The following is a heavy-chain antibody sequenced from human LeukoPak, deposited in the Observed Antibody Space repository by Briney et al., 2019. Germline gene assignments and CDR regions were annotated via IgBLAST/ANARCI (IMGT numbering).Heavy chain of an antibody. J-gene: IGHJ4*02. V-gene: IGHV3-48*03. CDR3: ARSGYDIIFGY. CDR2: ISRGGDTI. Sequence: GGSLRLSCAASGFTFRSYEMNWVRQAPGKGLEWVSYISRGGDTIYYADSVKGRFTISRDNAKNSVYLQMNSLRDEDTALYYCARSGYDIIFGYWGQGTLVTVSS. D-gene: IGHD5-12*01. CDR1: GFTFRSYE.